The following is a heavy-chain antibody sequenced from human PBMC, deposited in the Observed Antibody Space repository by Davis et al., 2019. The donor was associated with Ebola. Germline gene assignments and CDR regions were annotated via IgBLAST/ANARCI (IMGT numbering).Heavy chain of an antibody. V-gene: IGHV4-34*01. Sequence: SQTLSPTCPVPGASSSGYYWSWIRQPPGKGLEWIGEINHSGSTNYNPSPKSRVTISVNTPKNQFSLKLRSVTAADTAVYYCASLKGLLHYYYGMDVWGQGTTVTVSS. CDR3: ASLKGLLHYYYGMDV. CDR1: GASSSGYY. D-gene: IGHD2-15*01. CDR2: INHSGST. J-gene: IGHJ6*02.